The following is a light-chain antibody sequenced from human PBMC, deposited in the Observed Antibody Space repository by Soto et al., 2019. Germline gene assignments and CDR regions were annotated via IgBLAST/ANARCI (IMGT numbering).Light chain of an antibody. CDR1: QSINSH. V-gene: IGKV3-15*01. Sequence: EIVMTQSRATLSVSQGERAILSCRASQSINSHLAWYQQRPGQAPRLLISGATTRATGIPARFSGSGSGTELTLTVSSLQSEDFAVYYRQQYNNWPLTFGGGTKVEIK. CDR2: GAT. J-gene: IGKJ4*01. CDR3: QQYNNWPLT.